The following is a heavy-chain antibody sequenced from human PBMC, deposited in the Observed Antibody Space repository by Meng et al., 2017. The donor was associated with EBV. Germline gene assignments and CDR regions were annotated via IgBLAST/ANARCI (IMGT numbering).Heavy chain of an antibody. D-gene: IGHD5-12*01. CDR2: IYYSGST. Sequence: QVPVQEAVPGLVKPSESLSLTCTVSGGSISSSSYYWGWIRQPPGKGLEWIGSIYYSGSTYYNPSLKSRVTISVDTSKNQFSLKLSSVTAADTAVYYCARVVATIFTNWFDPWGQGTLVTVSS. V-gene: IGHV4-39*07. CDR1: GGSISSSSYY. CDR3: ARVVATIFTNWFDP. J-gene: IGHJ5*02.